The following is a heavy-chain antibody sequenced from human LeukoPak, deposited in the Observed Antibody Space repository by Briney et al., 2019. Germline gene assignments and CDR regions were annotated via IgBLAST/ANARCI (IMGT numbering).Heavy chain of an antibody. CDR2: IIPKFGTA. Sequence: SVKVSCKASGGTFSSYTISWVGQAPGQGLEWMGGIIPKFGTAKYAQKFQDGVTITADESTSTAYMELSSLRSEDTAVYYCARGYCSSTSCYSYYYGMDVWGRGTTVTVSS. D-gene: IGHD2-2*01. J-gene: IGHJ6*02. V-gene: IGHV1-69*13. CDR3: ARGYCSSTSCYSYYYGMDV. CDR1: GGTFSSYT.